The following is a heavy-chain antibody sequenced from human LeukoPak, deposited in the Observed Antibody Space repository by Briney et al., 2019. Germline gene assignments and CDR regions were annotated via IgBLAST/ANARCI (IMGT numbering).Heavy chain of an antibody. CDR2: ISSSSSTI. D-gene: IGHD3-10*01. J-gene: IGHJ6*03. CDR1: GFTFSSYS. CDR3: AKTAYGSGRFGYMDV. Sequence: PGGSLRLSCAASGFTFSSYSMLWVRQAPGKGLEWVSYISSSSSTIYYADSVKGRFTISRDNSKNSLYLQMNSLRADDTALYYCAKTAYGSGRFGYMDVWGKGTTVTVSS. V-gene: IGHV3-48*04.